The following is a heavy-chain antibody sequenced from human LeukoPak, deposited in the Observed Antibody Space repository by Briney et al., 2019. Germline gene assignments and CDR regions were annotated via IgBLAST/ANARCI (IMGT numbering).Heavy chain of an antibody. Sequence: SETLSLTCSVSGDSISTSNSYWGWIRQPPGKGLEWIGSIYYSGNTYYNASLKSRVTISVDTSKNQFSLKLSSVTAADTAVYYCARVYYSSSYDYRYFDLWGRGTLVTVSS. CDR1: GDSISTSNSY. J-gene: IGHJ2*01. CDR2: IYYSGNT. V-gene: IGHV4-39*07. CDR3: ARVYYSSSYDYRYFDL. D-gene: IGHD6-13*01.